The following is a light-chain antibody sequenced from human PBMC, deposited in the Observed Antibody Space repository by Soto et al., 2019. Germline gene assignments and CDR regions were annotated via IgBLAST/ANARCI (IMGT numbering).Light chain of an antibody. CDR2: DAS. J-gene: IGKJ1*01. Sequence: DIHMTQTPSTLSASFGDRVTINFRASQNVNDHLAWYQQKPGNSPKVLIYDASTLERGVPSRFSGSGSGTEFTLTISGLQADDFATYYCQQYSSHRTFGQGTKVDIK. CDR3: QQYSSHRT. V-gene: IGKV1-5*01. CDR1: QNVNDH.